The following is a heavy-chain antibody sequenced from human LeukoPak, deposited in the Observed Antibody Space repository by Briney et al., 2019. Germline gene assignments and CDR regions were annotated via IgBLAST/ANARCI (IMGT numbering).Heavy chain of an antibody. CDR3: ARTVSTSGWSDYYYGMDV. D-gene: IGHD6-19*01. Sequence: PGGSLRLSCAASGFTFNKYWMSWVRQAPGKGLEWVANINQDGTKKNYVDSVKGRFTISRDNAKNSLYLQMNSLRAEDTAVYYCARTVSTSGWSDYYYGMDVWGQGTTVTVSS. J-gene: IGHJ6*02. V-gene: IGHV3-7*01. CDR2: INQDGTKK. CDR1: GFTFNKYW.